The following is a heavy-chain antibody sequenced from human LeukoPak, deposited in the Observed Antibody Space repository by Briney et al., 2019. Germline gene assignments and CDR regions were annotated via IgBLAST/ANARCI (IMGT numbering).Heavy chain of an antibody. CDR3: AREDSSGWADY. CDR1: GFNVSSNY. J-gene: IGHJ4*02. D-gene: IGHD6-19*01. CDR2: IYSGGST. V-gene: IGHV3-66*01. Sequence: PGGSLRLSCAASGFNVSSNYMSWVRQAPGKGLEWVSVIYSGGSTYYADSVRGRFTISRDNSKNTLYLQMNSLRAEDTAVYYCAREDSSGWADYWGQGTLVTVSS.